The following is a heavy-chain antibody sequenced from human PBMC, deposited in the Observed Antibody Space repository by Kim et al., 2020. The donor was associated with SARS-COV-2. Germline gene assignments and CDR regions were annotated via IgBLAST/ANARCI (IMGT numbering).Heavy chain of an antibody. CDR2: T. J-gene: IGHJ6*02. V-gene: IGHV3-23*01. Sequence: TYYADSVKGLFTISRDNSKNTMYLQMNSLRAEDTAVYYCATYTDFYGMDVWGQGTTVTVSS. D-gene: IGHD3-16*01. CDR3: ATYTDFYGMDV.